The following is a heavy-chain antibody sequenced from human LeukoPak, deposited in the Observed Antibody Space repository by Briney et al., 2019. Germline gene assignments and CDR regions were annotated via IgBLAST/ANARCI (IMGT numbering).Heavy chain of an antibody. Sequence: SETLSLTCTVSAAPITSYYWSWIRQPPGKGLEWIGYIYYSGITDYNPSLRSRVTIPVDTSKNQFSLKLSSVTAADTAVYYCAREDYCGGGSCYSGYFQHWGQGTLVTVSS. D-gene: IGHD2-15*01. CDR2: IYYSGIT. CDR3: AREDYCGGGSCYSGYFQH. J-gene: IGHJ1*01. CDR1: AAPITSYY. V-gene: IGHV4-59*01.